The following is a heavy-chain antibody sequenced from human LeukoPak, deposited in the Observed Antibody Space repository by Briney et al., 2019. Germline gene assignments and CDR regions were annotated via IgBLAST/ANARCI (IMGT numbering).Heavy chain of an antibody. CDR2: INDYGSEA. D-gene: IGHD3-3*01. J-gene: IGHJ6*02. V-gene: IGHV3-74*01. Sequence: PGGSLRLSCAASGFTFSSYAMSWVRQAPGKGLEWVSRINDYGSEAVYADSVKGRFTIYRDNAKNTLYLQMNSLRVEDTAVYYCARDRDTTRFYARYGMDVWGQGTTVTVSS. CDR1: GFTFSSYA. CDR3: ARDRDTTRFYARYGMDV.